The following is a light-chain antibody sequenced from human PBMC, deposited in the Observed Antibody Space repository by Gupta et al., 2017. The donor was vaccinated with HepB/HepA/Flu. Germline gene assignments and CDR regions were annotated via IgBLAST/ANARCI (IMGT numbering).Light chain of an antibody. CDR3: QQSYSTPRT. CDR2: AAS. Sequence: GDRVTITCRTSQSISSYLNWYQQKPGKAPKLLIYAASSLQSGVPSRFSGSGSGTDFTLTISSLQPEDFATYYCQQSYSTPRTFGQGTKVEIK. V-gene: IGKV1-39*01. J-gene: IGKJ1*01. CDR1: QSISSY.